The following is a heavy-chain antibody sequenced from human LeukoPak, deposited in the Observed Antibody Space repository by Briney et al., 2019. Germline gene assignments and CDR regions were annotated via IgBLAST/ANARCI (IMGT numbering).Heavy chain of an antibody. CDR2: VHDSGST. J-gene: IGHJ4*02. CDR3: ARDWASSSGLDY. Sequence: PSETLSLTCTVSGGSISGYYWSWIRQSPGKGLEWIGHVHDSGSTNYNPALKSRVTISVDTSKSQISLKLSSVTAADTAVYYCARDWASSSGLDYWGQGTLVTVSS. CDR1: GGSISGYY. V-gene: IGHV4-59*01. D-gene: IGHD6-6*01.